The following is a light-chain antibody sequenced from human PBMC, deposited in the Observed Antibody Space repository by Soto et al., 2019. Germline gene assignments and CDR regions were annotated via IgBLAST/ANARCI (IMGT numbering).Light chain of an antibody. CDR2: EVS. J-gene: IGLJ1*01. CDR3: NSYATGNTRV. CDR1: SSDIGDYDY. Sequence: LTQPASASGSPGQSITISCTGSSSDIGDYDYVSWYQQHPGKAPKVLISEVSNRPSGVSNRFSGSKSGNTASLTISGLQAEDEADYYCNSYATGNTRVFGTGTKVTVL. V-gene: IGLV2-14*01.